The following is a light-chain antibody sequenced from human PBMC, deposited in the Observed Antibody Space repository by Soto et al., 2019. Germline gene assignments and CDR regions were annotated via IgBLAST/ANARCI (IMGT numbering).Light chain of an antibody. J-gene: IGKJ2*01. V-gene: IGKV3-20*01. CDR1: QSVSSTY. Sequence: EIVLTQSPGTLSLSPGERATLSCRASQSVSSTYLAWYQQRPGQAPRLLIYDVSTRATGIPDRFSGSGSGTDFTRTLRRLEPEDFAVYYCQQYGSSPYTFGHGTNLEIK. CDR2: DVS. CDR3: QQYGSSPYT.